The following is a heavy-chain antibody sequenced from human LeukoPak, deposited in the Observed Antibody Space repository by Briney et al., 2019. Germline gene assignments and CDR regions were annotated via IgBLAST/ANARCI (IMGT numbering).Heavy chain of an antibody. D-gene: IGHD1-26*01. CDR2: INPSSGGT. CDR3: ARDLSGSYDY. V-gene: IGHV1-2*02. CDR1: GYTFTGYY. Sequence: ASMKVSCKASGYTFTGYYIHWVRQAPGQGLEWMGLINPSSGGTNYAQEFQGRVAMTRDTSISTAYMELSRLRSDDTAVYYCARDLSGSYDYWGQGTLVTVSS. J-gene: IGHJ4*02.